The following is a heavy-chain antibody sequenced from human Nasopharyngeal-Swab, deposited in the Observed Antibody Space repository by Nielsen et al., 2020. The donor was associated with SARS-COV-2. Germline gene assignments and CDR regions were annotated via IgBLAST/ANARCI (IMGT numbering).Heavy chain of an antibody. Sequence: WIRQPPGKGLEWVANIKKDGSEKYYADSVKGRFTISRDNSKNTLYLQMNSLRAEDTAVYYCARDGLDCSGGSCYSWAYYYYGMDVWGQGTTVTVSS. CDR3: ARDGLDCSGGSCYSWAYYYYGMDV. J-gene: IGHJ6*02. D-gene: IGHD2-15*01. V-gene: IGHV3-33*04. CDR2: IKKDGSEK.